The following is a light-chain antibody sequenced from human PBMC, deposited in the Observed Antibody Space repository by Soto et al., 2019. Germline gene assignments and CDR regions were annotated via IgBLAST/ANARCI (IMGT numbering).Light chain of an antibody. CDR3: QQYGSSPRT. J-gene: IGKJ1*01. Sequence: EIVVTQPPGTLSLSPGERATLSCRASQSVSSSYLAWYQQKPGQAPRLLIYGASSRATGIPDRFSGSGSVTDFTLTISRLEPEDFAVYYCQQYGSSPRTFGQGTKVEIK. CDR2: GAS. V-gene: IGKV3-20*01. CDR1: QSVSSSY.